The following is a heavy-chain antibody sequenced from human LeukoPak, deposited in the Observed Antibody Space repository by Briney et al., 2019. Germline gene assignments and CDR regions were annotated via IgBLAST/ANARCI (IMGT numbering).Heavy chain of an antibody. J-gene: IGHJ4*02. V-gene: IGHV4-59*12. D-gene: IGHD3-10*01. CDR3: ARVFGDGSGLDY. CDR2: IYYSGST. CDR1: GGSISIYY. Sequence: SETLSLTCTVSGGSISIYYWSWIRQPPGKGLEWIGNIYYSGSTNYKPSLKRRVTISVDTSKNHFSLKLSSVTAADTAVYYCARVFGDGSGLDYWGQGTLVTVSS.